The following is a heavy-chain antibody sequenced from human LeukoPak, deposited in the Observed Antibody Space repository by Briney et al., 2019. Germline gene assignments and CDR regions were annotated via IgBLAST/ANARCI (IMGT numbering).Heavy chain of an antibody. D-gene: IGHD6-13*01. CDR3: ARDLYRYSSSWYSSPLRPYYYYMDV. J-gene: IGHJ6*03. CDR2: IYTSGST. V-gene: IGHV4-4*07. CDR1: GGSISSYY. Sequence: SETLSLTCTVSGGSISSYYWSWIRQPAGKGLEWIGRIYTSGSTNYNPSLKSRVTMSVDTSKNQFSLKLSSVTAADTAVYYCARDLYRYSSSWYSSPLRPYYYYMDVWGKGTTVTISS.